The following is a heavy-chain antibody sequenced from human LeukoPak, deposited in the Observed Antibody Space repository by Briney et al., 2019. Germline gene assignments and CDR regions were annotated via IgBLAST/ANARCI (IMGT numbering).Heavy chain of an antibody. CDR2: IYWYGGRT. CDR1: VFTFDDYD. D-gene: IGHD1-1*01. J-gene: IGHJ3*02. CDR3: ARCHWRAGAAFDI. V-gene: IGHV3-20*04. Sequence: GGSLRLSCAASVFTFDDYDMSWVRQAPGKGLEWVSAIYWYGGRTGYADSVKGRFIISRDNGKRSLYLQMNSLRAEDTALYYCARCHWRAGAAFDIWGQGTMVTVSS.